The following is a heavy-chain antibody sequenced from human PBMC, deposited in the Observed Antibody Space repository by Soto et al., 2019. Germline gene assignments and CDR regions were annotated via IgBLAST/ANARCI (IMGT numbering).Heavy chain of an antibody. CDR3: ARRGVWFGEGTYYGMDV. J-gene: IGHJ6*01. Sequence: PGESLKISCKGSGYSFTSYWISWVRQMPGKGLEWMGRIDPSDSYTNYSPSFQGHVTISADKSISTAYLQWSSLKASDTAMYYCARRGVWFGEGTYYGMDVWGQGTTVTVSS. CDR2: IDPSDSYT. V-gene: IGHV5-10-1*01. CDR1: GYSFTSYW. D-gene: IGHD3-10*01.